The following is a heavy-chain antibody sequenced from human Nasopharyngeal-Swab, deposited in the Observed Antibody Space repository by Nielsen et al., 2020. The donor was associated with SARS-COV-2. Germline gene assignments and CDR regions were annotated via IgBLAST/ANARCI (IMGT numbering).Heavy chain of an antibody. CDR2: IRSKANSYAT. J-gene: IGHJ4*02. CDR3: TRHYDFWSGYYIKDPADFDY. D-gene: IGHD3-3*01. V-gene: IGHV3-73*01. CDR1: GFTFSGSA. Sequence: GASLQISCAASGFTFSGSAMHWVRQASGKGLEWVGRIRSKANSYATAYAASVKGRFTISRDDSKNTAYLQMNSLKTEDTAVYYCTRHYDFWSGYYIKDPADFDYWGQGTLVTVSS.